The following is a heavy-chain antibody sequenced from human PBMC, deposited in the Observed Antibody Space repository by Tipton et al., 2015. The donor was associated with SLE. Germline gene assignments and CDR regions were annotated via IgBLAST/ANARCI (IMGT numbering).Heavy chain of an antibody. D-gene: IGHD3-16*02. J-gene: IGHJ3*02. CDR2: IYYSGST. CDR1: GFSISSYY. V-gene: IGHV4-59*01. Sequence: TLSLTCTVSGFSISSYYLSWIRQPPGKGLEWIAYIYYSGSTNYNPSLKSRVTISVDTSTNQFSLKLSYVTAADTAVYYCAGDHRIHLGVLSPRGDAFDIWGQGTMVTVSS. CDR3: AGDHRIHLGVLSPRGDAFDI.